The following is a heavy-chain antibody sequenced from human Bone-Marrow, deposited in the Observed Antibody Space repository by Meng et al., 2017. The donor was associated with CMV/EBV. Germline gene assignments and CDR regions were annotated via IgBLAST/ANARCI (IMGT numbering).Heavy chain of an antibody. Sequence: SETLSLTCTVSGGSISSSSYYWGWIRQPPGKGLEWIGSIYYSGSTYYNPSLKSRVTISVDTSKNQFSLKLSSVTAADTAVYYCARGQFLEFDYWGQGTRVTGSS. CDR1: GGSISSSSYY. D-gene: IGHD3-3*01. CDR3: ARGQFLEFDY. J-gene: IGHJ4*02. V-gene: IGHV4-39*07. CDR2: IYYSGST.